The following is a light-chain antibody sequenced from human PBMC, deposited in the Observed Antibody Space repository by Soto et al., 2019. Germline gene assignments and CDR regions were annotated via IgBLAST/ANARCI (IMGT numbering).Light chain of an antibody. Sequence: DIQMTQSPSTLSASVGDRVTITCRASQSISSWLAWYQQKPGKAPKLLIYKTSSLESVVPSRFSGSGSGTEFTLTISSPQPDDFATYYCQKYNSYPWTFGQGTKVEIK. CDR3: QKYNSYPWT. J-gene: IGKJ1*01. CDR1: QSISSW. V-gene: IGKV1-5*03. CDR2: KTS.